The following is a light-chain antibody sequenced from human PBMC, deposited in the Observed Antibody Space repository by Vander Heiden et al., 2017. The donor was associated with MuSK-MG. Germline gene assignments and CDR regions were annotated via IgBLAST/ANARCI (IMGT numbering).Light chain of an antibody. J-gene: IGKJ1*01. CDR1: QSLLHSNGYNY. CDR2: LGS. Sequence: DIVMTQSPLSLPVTPGEPASISCRSSQSLLHSNGYNYLDWYLQKPGQSPQLLIYLGSNRAAGVPDRFSGSGLGTYFTLKISRWEAEDVGVYYCMQALQNPGWPFGQGTKVEIK. CDR3: MQALQNPGWP. V-gene: IGKV2-28*01.